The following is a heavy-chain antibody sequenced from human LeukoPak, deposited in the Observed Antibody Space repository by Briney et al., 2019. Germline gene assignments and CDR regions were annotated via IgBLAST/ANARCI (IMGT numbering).Heavy chain of an antibody. CDR1: GGSFSGYY. CDR3: ARVPPHYYDSSGYYYYFDY. V-gene: IGHV4-34*01. D-gene: IGHD3-22*01. CDR2: INHSGST. Sequence: SETLSLTCAVYGGSFSGYYWSWIRQPPGKGLEWIGEINHSGSTNYNPSLKSRVTISVDTSKNQFSLKLSSVTAADTAVYYCARVPPHYYDSSGYYYYFDYWGQGTLVTVSS. J-gene: IGHJ4*02.